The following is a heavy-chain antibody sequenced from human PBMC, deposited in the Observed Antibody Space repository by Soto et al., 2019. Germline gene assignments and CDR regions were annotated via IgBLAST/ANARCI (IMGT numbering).Heavy chain of an antibody. D-gene: IGHD2-21*02. Sequence: QVQLVESGGGMVQPGKSLRLSCTASGFTFNSLSLHWVRQGPDKGLEWVAVISFDGRVTYYADFVKGRFTVSRDNSKNTIYLQVNSLRAEDTAVYYCAREPYGDSQYFDYWGQGTLVTVSP. CDR1: GFTFNSLS. CDR3: AREPYGDSQYFDY. CDR2: ISFDGRVT. J-gene: IGHJ4*02. V-gene: IGHV3-30*04.